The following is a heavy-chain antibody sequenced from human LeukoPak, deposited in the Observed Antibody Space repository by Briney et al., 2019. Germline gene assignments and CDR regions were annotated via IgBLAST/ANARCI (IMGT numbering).Heavy chain of an antibody. J-gene: IGHJ4*02. D-gene: IGHD3-10*01. CDR2: IYYSGST. Sequence: GSLRLSCAASGSTFSDYYMSWTRQPPGKGLEWIGYIYYSGSTNYNPSLKSRVTISVDTSKNQFSLKLSSVTAADTAVYYCARRSYYATFDYWGQGTLVTVSS. CDR3: ARRSYYATFDY. CDR1: GSTFSDYY. V-gene: IGHV4-59*08.